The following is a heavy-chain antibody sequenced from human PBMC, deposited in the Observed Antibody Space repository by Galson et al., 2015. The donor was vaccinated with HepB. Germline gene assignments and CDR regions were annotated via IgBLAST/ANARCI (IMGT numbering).Heavy chain of an antibody. J-gene: IGHJ4*02. CDR1: GFTFSSYW. Sequence: SLRLSCAASGFTFSSYWMSWVRQAPGKGLEWVANIKQDGSEKYYVDSVKGRFTISRGNAKNSLYLQMNSLRAEDTAVYYCARDSVDTATGLGTFDYWGQGTLVTVSS. V-gene: IGHV3-7*01. D-gene: IGHD5-18*01. CDR3: ARDSVDTATGLGTFDY. CDR2: IKQDGSEK.